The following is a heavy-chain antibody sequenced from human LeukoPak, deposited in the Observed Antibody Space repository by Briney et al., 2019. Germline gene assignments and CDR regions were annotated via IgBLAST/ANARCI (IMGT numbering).Heavy chain of an antibody. CDR3: ARNHRIFGVVIIGMDV. V-gene: IGHV1-2*02. D-gene: IGHD3-3*01. CDR1: GYTFTGYY. J-gene: IGHJ6*04. Sequence: ASVKVSCKASGYTFTGYYMHWVRQAPGQGLEWMGWINPNSGGTNYAQKFQGRVTMTRDTSISTAYMELSRLRSDDTAEYYCARNHRIFGVVIIGMDVWGKGTTVTVSS. CDR2: INPNSGGT.